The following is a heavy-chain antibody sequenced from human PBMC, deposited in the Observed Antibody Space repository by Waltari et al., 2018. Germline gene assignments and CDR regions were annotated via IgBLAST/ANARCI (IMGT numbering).Heavy chain of an antibody. CDR3: ARRDGDYSHWYFDL. CDR1: GYSISSGYY. J-gene: IGHJ2*01. V-gene: IGHV4-38-2*01. D-gene: IGHD4-17*01. CDR2: IYHSGST. Sequence: QVQLQESGPGLVKPSETLSLTCAVSGYSISSGYYWGWIRQPPGKGLEWIGSIYHSGSTYYNPSLKSRVTISVDTSKNQFSLKLSSVTAADTAVYYCARRDGDYSHWYFDLWGRGTLVTVSS.